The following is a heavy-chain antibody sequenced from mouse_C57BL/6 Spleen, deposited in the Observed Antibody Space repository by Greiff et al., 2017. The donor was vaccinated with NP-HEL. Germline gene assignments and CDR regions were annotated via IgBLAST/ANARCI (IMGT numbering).Heavy chain of an antibody. J-gene: IGHJ2*01. CDR2: IWRGGST. CDR1: GFSLTSYG. CDR3: ARNHYDYDFDY. Sequence: QVQLQQSGPGLVQPSQSLSITCTVSGFSLTSYGVHWVRQSPGKGLEWLGVIWRGGSTDYNAAFISRLSISKDNSKSQVFFKMNSLQADDTAIYYCARNHYDYDFDYWGQGTTLTVSS. D-gene: IGHD2-4*01. V-gene: IGHV2-2*01.